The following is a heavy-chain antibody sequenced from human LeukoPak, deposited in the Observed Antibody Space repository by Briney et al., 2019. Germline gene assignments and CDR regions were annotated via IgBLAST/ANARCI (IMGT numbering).Heavy chain of an antibody. CDR2: INPNSGGT. CDR1: GYTFTGYY. J-gene: IGHJ4*02. D-gene: IGHD3-3*01. Sequence: ASVKVSCKASGYTFTGYYMHWVRQAPGQGLEWMGWINPNSGGTNYAQKFQGWVTMTRDTSISTAYMELSRLRSDDTAVYYCARDWANTIFGVVLYFDYWGQGTLVTVSS. V-gene: IGHV1-2*04. CDR3: ARDWANTIFGVVLYFDY.